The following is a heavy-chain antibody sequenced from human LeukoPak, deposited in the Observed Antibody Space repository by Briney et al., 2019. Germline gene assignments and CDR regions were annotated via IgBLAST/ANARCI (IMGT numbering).Heavy chain of an antibody. V-gene: IGHV3-48*01. CDR2: ISSSTTTI. D-gene: IGHD3-22*01. CDR1: GFTFSSYS. CDR3: ATEDSSDYYSFDY. Sequence: PGGSLRLSCAASGFTFSSYSMNWVRQAPGKGLEWVSYISSSTTTIYYADSVKGRFTISRDNAKNSLYLQMNSLKAEDTAAYYCATEDSSDYYSFDYWGQGTLVTVSS. J-gene: IGHJ4*02.